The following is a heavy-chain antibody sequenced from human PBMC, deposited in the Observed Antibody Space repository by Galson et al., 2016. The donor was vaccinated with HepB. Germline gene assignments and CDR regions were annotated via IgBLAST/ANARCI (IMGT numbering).Heavy chain of an antibody. J-gene: IGHJ5*02. D-gene: IGHD2/OR15-2a*01. CDR1: GYTFTTYA. CDR3: VRERRSLYAFGDRWFDP. CDR2: VRYDGNNK. Sequence: SCKASGYTFTTYAMHWVRQAPGKGLEWVAAVRYDGNNKNYADSVKGRFTISRDNSKSTLFLQMNGLRADDTAVYYCVRERRSLYAFGDRWFDPWGQGTLVTVSS. V-gene: IGHV3-33*01.